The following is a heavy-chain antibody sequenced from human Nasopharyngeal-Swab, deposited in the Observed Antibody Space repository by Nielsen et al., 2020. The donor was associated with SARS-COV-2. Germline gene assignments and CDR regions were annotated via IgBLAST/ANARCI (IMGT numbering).Heavy chain of an antibody. D-gene: IGHD3-9*01. J-gene: IGHJ4*02. CDR2: IYYSGST. V-gene: IGHV4-30-4*01. Sequence: LSLSCTVSGGSISSGDYYWSWIRQPPGKGLEWIGYIYYSGSTYYNPSLKSRVTISVDTSKNQFSLKLSSVTAADTAVYYCARGGVDILTGYSHDYWGQGTLVTVSS. CDR1: GGSISSGDYY. CDR3: ARGGVDILTGYSHDY.